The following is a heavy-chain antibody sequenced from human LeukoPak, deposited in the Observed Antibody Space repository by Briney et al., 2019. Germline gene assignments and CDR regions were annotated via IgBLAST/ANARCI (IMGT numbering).Heavy chain of an antibody. J-gene: IGHJ4*02. CDR3: ARVGPVIFGVVIPTRLDY. V-gene: IGHV1-2*02. CDR2: INPNSGCT. Sequence: ASVKVSCKASGYTFTGYYMHWVRQAPGQGLEGMGWINPNSGCTNYAQKFQGRVTMTRYTSISTAYMELSRLRSDDTAVYYCARVGPVIFGVVIPTRLDYWGQGTLVTVSS. D-gene: IGHD3-3*01. CDR1: GYTFTGYY.